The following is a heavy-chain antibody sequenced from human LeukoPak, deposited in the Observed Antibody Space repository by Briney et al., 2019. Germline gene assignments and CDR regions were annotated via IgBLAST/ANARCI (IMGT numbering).Heavy chain of an antibody. Sequence: GGSLRLSCAASGFTFSSYAMTWVRQAPGTGLEWVSSISRSDGTTYYADSVKGRFTISRDNSKNTLYLQMNSLRAEDTAVYYCAKGEGYAPSPNDAFDIWGQGTMVTVSS. V-gene: IGHV3-23*01. CDR3: AKGEGYAPSPNDAFDI. CDR2: ISRSDGTT. D-gene: IGHD5-12*01. CDR1: GFTFSSYA. J-gene: IGHJ3*02.